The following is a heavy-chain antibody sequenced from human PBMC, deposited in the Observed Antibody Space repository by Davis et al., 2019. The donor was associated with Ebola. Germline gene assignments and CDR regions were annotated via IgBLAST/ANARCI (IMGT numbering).Heavy chain of an antibody. Sequence: AASVKVSCKTSRFAFATYAIQLVRQAPGQRLKWMGWINAGNGHTKYSQNFQGRVTITRDTSASTVYMYLSSLRSEDTGVFYCAGGIAVGAFDYWGQGTLVTVSS. V-gene: IGHV1-3*01. J-gene: IGHJ4*02. CDR2: INAGNGHT. D-gene: IGHD6-19*01. CDR1: RFAFATYA. CDR3: AGGIAVGAFDY.